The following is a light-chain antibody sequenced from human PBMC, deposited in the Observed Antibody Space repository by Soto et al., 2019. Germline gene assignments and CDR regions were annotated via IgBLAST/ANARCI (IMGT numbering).Light chain of an antibody. Sequence: EIVLTQSPGTLSLSPGERANLSCRASQSVSSTYLAGYQQKPGQAPRLLIYGASTRATGIPDKFSGSGSGRDFTLTISRLEPEDFAVYYWQQYGGSPLYTFGQGTKLEIK. CDR1: QSVSSTY. CDR2: GAS. J-gene: IGKJ2*01. CDR3: QQYGGSPLYT. V-gene: IGKV3-20*01.